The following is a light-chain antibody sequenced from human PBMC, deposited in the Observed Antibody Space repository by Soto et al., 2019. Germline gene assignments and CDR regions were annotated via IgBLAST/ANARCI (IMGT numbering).Light chain of an antibody. Sequence: QMSQSAYSLSAAVGDRVTIACRASQNINTYWNWYQQKPGKGPKLLIFDAAGLQSGVPSRFSGGGSRTDFTLTITSLQPEDFATYYCQQTSSAPFTFGPGAKVDVK. CDR3: QQTSSAPFT. V-gene: IGKV1-39*01. CDR1: QNINTY. J-gene: IGKJ3*01. CDR2: DAA.